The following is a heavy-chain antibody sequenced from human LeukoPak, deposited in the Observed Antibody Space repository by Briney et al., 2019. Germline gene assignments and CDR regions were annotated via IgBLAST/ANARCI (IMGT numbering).Heavy chain of an antibody. J-gene: IGHJ4*02. CDR3: ARVSPYGDSVY. CDR1: GVSISSGDYY. V-gene: IGHV4-61*08. Sequence: SETLSLTCTVSGVSISSGDYYWIWTRQPPGKGLEWIGYIYYSGSTNYNPSLESRVTISVDTSKNQFSLKLSSVTAADTAVYYCARVSPYGDSVYWGQGTLVTVSS. CDR2: IYYSGST. D-gene: IGHD4-17*01.